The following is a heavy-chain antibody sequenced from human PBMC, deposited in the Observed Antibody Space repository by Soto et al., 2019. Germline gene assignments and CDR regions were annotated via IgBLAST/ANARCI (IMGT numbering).Heavy chain of an antibody. CDR1: GGSVSSGSYY. Sequence: QVQLQESGPGLVKPSETLSLTCTVSGGSVSSGSYYWSWIRQPPGKGLECIGYISYSGNINYTPSHKSLVTLSVDTSKNQFTLKLTSVTAADTDVYYCARVEGWDCGGGRCDPGVHYWGQGTLVTVSS. V-gene: IGHV4-61*01. D-gene: IGHD2-15*01. CDR3: ARVEGWDCGGGRCDPGVHY. CDR2: ISYSGNI. J-gene: IGHJ4*02.